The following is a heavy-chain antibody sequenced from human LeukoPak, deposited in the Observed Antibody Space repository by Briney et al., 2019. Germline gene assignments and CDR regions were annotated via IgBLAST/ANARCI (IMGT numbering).Heavy chain of an antibody. V-gene: IGHV5-51*01. Sequence: GESPKISCKGCGYSFTSYWIGWGRQIPGKGLEWMGIIYPCDSDTRYSPSFQAEATISPYKTISTDYMKRSSLKTSDPAMYYCARYCSSAGCYTPGLDNWGRGTLVTVSS. CDR3: ARYCSSAGCYTPGLDN. CDR1: GYSFTSYW. J-gene: IGHJ4*02. CDR2: IYPCDSDT. D-gene: IGHD2-2*02.